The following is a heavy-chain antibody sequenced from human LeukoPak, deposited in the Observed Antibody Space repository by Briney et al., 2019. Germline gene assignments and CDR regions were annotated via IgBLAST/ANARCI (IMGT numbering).Heavy chain of an antibody. CDR2: ITWDSRKT. V-gene: IGHV3-9*01. D-gene: IGHD3-3*01. Sequence: GRSLRLSCAASGFTFDDYAMHWVRQAPGKSLEWVSGITWDSRKTGYADSVKGRFTISRDSAKNSLYLQMNSLRAEDTAVYYCAKDYDFWPAFDIWGQGTMVTVSS. CDR3: AKDYDFWPAFDI. CDR1: GFTFDDYA. J-gene: IGHJ3*02.